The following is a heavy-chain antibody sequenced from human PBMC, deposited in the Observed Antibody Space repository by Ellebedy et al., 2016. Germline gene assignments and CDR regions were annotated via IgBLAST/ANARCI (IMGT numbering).Heavy chain of an antibody. V-gene: IGHV3-33*01. Sequence: LSLTCAASGFTFSSYGMHWVRQAPGKGLEWVAVIWYDGSNKYYADSVKGRFTISRDNSKNTLYLQMNSLRAEDTAVYYCARDINYYGMDVWGQGTTVTVSS. CDR2: IWYDGSNK. CDR1: GFTFSSYG. J-gene: IGHJ6*02. CDR3: ARDINYYGMDV.